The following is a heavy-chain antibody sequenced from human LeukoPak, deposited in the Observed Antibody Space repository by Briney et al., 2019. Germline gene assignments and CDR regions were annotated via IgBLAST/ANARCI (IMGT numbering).Heavy chain of an antibody. CDR1: GFTFSSYS. Sequence: PGGSLRLSCAASGFTFSSYSMNWVRQAPGKGLEWVSSISSSSSYIYYADSVKGRFTISRDNAKNSLYLQMNSLRAEDTAVYYCARDSSYTTGTTTVDYWGQGTLVTVSS. D-gene: IGHD1-1*01. J-gene: IGHJ4*02. CDR3: ARDSSYTTGTTTVDY. CDR2: ISSSSSYI. V-gene: IGHV3-21*01.